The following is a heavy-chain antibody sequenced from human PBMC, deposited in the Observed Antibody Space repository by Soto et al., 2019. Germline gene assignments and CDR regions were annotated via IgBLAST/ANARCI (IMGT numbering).Heavy chain of an antibody. D-gene: IGHD2-2*01. J-gene: IGHJ3*02. CDR2: IYYSGST. CDR3: ARDIVVVPAATDAFDI. CDR1: GGSVSSGSYY. V-gene: IGHV4-61*01. Sequence: QVQLQESGPGLVKPSETLSLTCTVSGGSVSSGSYYWSWIRQPPGKGLEWIGYIYYSGSTNYNPALKSRVTISVDTSKNQSSLKLSSVTAADTAVYYCARDIVVVPAATDAFDIWGQGTMVTVSS.